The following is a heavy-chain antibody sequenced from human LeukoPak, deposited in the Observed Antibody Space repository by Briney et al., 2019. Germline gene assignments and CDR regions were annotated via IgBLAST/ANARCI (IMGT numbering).Heavy chain of an antibody. CDR3: ARRTYQLLSGAFDI. Sequence: GESLKISCKGSGYSFTCYWIGWVRQMPGKGLEWMGIIYPGDSDTSYSPSFQGQVTISAHKSISTAYLQWSSLKASDTAMYYCARRTYQLLSGAFDIWGQGTMVTVSS. D-gene: IGHD2-2*01. CDR1: GYSFTCYW. V-gene: IGHV5-51*01. J-gene: IGHJ3*02. CDR2: IYPGDSDT.